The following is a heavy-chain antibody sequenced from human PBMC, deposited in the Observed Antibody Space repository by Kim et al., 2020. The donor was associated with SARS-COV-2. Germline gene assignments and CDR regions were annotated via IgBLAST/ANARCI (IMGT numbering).Heavy chain of an antibody. V-gene: IGHV1-2*06. D-gene: IGHD3-22*01. CDR3: ARDSAVYYDSSGYHPSWYFDL. Sequence: ASVKVSCKASGYTFTGYYMHWVRQAPGQGLEWMGRINPNSGGTNYAQKFQGRVTMTRDTSISTAYMELSRLRSDDTAVYYCARDSAVYYDSSGYHPSWYFDLWGRGTLVTVSS. J-gene: IGHJ2*01. CDR2: INPNSGGT. CDR1: GYTFTGYY.